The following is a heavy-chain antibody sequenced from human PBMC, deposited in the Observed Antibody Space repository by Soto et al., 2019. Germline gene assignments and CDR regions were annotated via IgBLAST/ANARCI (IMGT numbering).Heavy chain of an antibody. CDR1: GFTFSTSV. J-gene: IGHJ4*02. CDR3: AKARVRIAGADSFDH. V-gene: IGHV3-30*18. Sequence: QVQLVESGGGVVQPGRSLRLSCVASGFTFSTSVMHWARQPPGKGLEWVALISNDGDEKYYGDSVEGRFSISRDNSKNTLYLQMSSLRAEDTAVYFCAKARVRIAGADSFDHWGQGTLVTVSS. CDR2: ISNDGDEK. D-gene: IGHD1-26*01.